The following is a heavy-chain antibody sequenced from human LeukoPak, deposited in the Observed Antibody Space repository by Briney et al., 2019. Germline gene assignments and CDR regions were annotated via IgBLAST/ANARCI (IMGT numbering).Heavy chain of an antibody. J-gene: IGHJ5*02. V-gene: IGHV3-21*01. D-gene: IGHD3-16*01. CDR2: ISISSRHI. CDR3: ARGVGLGGWFDP. Sequence: PGGSLRLSCAASGFTFSSYSMNWVRQAPGKGLEWVSSISISSRHIYYADSVKGRVTISRDNAKNSLYLQMNSLRVEDTAVYYCARGVGLGGWFDPWGQGTLVTVSS. CDR1: GFTFSSYS.